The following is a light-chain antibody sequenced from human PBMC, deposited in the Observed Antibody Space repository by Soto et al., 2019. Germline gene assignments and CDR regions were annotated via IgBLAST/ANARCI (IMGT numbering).Light chain of an antibody. CDR1: QSVSSY. CDR3: QQRSSWPRT. V-gene: IGKV3-11*01. Sequence: EIVLTQSPATLSLSPGERATLSCRASQSVSSYLAWYQHKPGQTPRLLLYDASNRATGIPARFSGSGSGTDFTLTISSLEPEDFAVYYCQQRSSWPRTFGQGTKLEIK. J-gene: IGKJ2*01. CDR2: DAS.